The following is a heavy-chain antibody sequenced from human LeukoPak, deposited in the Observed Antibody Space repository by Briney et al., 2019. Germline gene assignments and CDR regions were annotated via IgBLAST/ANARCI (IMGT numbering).Heavy chain of an antibody. D-gene: IGHD2-2*01. V-gene: IGHV4-39*01. CDR3: ARHVNVVVPAAMSFSDWFDP. J-gene: IGHJ5*02. Sequence: SETLSLTCAVSGGSISSSSYYWGWIRQPPGKGLEWIGSIYYSGSTYYNPSLKSRVTISVDTSKNQFSLKLSSVTAADTAVYYCARHVNVVVPAAMSFSDWFDPWGQGTLVTVSS. CDR2: IYYSGST. CDR1: GGSISSSSYY.